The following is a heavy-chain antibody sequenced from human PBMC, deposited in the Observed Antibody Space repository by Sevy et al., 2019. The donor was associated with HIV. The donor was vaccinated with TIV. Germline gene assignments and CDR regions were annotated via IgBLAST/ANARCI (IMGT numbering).Heavy chain of an antibody. D-gene: IGHD5-12*01. CDR1: GGTFSSYA. V-gene: IGHV1-69*13. CDR3: SRGVRGYSGYDSYYFDY. J-gene: IGHJ4*02. CDR2: IIPIFGTA. Sequence: ASVKDSCKASGGTFSSYAISWVRQAPGQGLEWMGGIIPIFGTANYAQKFQGRVTITADESTSTAYMELSGLGSEDPAVYYCSRGVRGYSGYDSYYFDYWGQGPLVTVSS.